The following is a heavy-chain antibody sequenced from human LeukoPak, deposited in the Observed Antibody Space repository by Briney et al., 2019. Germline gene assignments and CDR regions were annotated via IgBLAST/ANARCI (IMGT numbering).Heavy chain of an antibody. D-gene: IGHD6-13*01. CDR2: INHSGST. V-gene: IGHV4-34*01. J-gene: IGHJ4*02. Sequence: PSETLSLTCADSGGFFSGYYWSWIRQPPGRGLEWIGEINHSGSTNYNPSLKSRVTISVDMSKNQFSLKLSSVTAADTAVYYCARGPGYSSSWYSWYFDYWGQGTLVTVSS. CDR1: GGFFSGYY. CDR3: ARGPGYSSSWYSWYFDY.